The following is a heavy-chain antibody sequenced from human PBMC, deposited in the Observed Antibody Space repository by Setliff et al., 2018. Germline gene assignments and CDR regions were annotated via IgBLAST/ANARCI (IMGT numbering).Heavy chain of an antibody. CDR2: VTHSGDYT. V-gene: IGHV3-23*01. CDR3: ARDPAYGAFDI. J-gene: IGHJ3*02. CDR1: GFTFSNFP. D-gene: IGHD3-16*01. Sequence: PGGSLRLSCAASGFTFSNFPMSWVRQAPGKGLEWVSGVTHSGDYTYYADSVKGRFTISRDNAKNSLYLQMNGLRAEDTAVYYCARDPAYGAFDIWGQGTMVTVSS.